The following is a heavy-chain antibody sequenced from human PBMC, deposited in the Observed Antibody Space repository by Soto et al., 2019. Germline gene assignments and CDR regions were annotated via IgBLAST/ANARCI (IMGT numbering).Heavy chain of an antibody. V-gene: IGHV4-34*01. CDR1: GGSFSDYY. Sequence: HVQLQQWGAGLLKPSETLSLTCAVYGGSFSDYYWSWIRQPPGKGLEWIGEINHSGVTNYNPSLKSRVTISVDTSKNQFSLKVSSVTAADTAVYYCARGPGMGTTRADYYYYHMDVWDKGTTVTVAS. CDR2: INHSGVT. J-gene: IGHJ6*03. D-gene: IGHD6-13*01. CDR3: ARGPGMGTTRADYYYYHMDV.